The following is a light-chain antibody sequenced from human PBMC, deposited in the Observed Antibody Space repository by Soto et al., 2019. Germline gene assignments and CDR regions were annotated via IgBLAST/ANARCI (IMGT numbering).Light chain of an antibody. CDR1: QRINIY. Sequence: DIQMTQSPSSLSTSIGDRVTITCRASQRINIYLNWYRQKPGKAPELLIYSASNLQSGVPSRFSGSGSGTDFTLTISGLQSEDFASYYCLQDYGDSWTFGQGTKVDIK. CDR3: LQDYGDSWT. J-gene: IGKJ1*01. V-gene: IGKV1-39*01. CDR2: SAS.